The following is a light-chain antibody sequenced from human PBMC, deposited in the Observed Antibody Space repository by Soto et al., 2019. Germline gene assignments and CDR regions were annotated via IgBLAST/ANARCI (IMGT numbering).Light chain of an antibody. Sequence: DIQMTQSPSSLSAYVGDRVTITCQASQDINSYLIWYQQKPGKVPKALIYDASNLETGVPSRFSGSGSGTDFAFTISSLQPEDIATYYCQQYDSLPLPFGGGTKVHI. CDR3: QQYDSLPLP. J-gene: IGKJ4*01. V-gene: IGKV1-33*01. CDR1: QDINSY. CDR2: DAS.